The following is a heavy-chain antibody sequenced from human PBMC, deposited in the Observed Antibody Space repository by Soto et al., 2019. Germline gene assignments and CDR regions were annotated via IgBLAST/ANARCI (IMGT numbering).Heavy chain of an antibody. CDR3: ARDGVSSTVYTWNYGTYFDY. J-gene: IGHJ4*02. D-gene: IGHD1-7*01. CDR2: KSYDGNNK. V-gene: IGHV3-30-3*01. CDR1: GFTYSTYT. Sequence: QVQLVESGRGVVQPGRSLRLSCAASGFTYSTYTMHWVRQAPGKGLEWVAVKSYDGNNKFYADSVKGRFTISRDSTKQTMYLQMNSLRPDDTAMYYCARDGVSSTVYTWNYGTYFDYWGQVALVTVSS.